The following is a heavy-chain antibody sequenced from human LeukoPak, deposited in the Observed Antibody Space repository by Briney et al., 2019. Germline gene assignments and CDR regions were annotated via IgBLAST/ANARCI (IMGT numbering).Heavy chain of an antibody. D-gene: IGHD4-17*01. CDR2: IIPIFGTA. CDR3: ARVGRGYGDFNWFDP. Sequence: LVKVSCKASGGTFSSYAISWVRQAPGQGLEWMGGIIPIFGTANYAQKFQSRVTITADESTSTAYMELSSLRSEDTAVYYCARVGRGYGDFNWFDPWGQGTLVTVSS. CDR1: GGTFSSYA. V-gene: IGHV1-69*13. J-gene: IGHJ5*02.